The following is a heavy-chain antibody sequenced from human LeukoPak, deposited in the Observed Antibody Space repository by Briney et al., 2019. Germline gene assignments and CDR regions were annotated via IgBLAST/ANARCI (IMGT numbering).Heavy chain of an antibody. CDR2: IYHSGVT. V-gene: IGHV4-59*01. CDR3: AGDPYNYKWFDI. D-gene: IGHD1-20*01. Sequence: SETLSLTCTVSAGSINTYYWNWIRQPPGKGLNWIGYIYHSGVTNSNPSLKSRVTISVDTSKNQFSLKLSSVTAADTAVYYCAGDPYNYKWFDIWGQGTLVTVSS. CDR1: AGSINTYY. J-gene: IGHJ5*02.